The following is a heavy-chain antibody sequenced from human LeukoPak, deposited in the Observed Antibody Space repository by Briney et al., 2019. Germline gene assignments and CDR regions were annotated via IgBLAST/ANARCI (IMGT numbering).Heavy chain of an antibody. CDR2: IKQDGSEK. Sequence: QTGGSLRLSCAASGFTFSSYWMSWVRQAPGKGLEWVANIKQDGSEKYYVDSVKGRFTISRDNAKNSLYLQMNSLRAEDTAVYYCAKFQYSGSEDDWFDPWGQGTLVTVSS. V-gene: IGHV3-7*01. CDR3: AKFQYSGSEDDWFDP. D-gene: IGHD1-26*01. J-gene: IGHJ5*02. CDR1: GFTFSSYW.